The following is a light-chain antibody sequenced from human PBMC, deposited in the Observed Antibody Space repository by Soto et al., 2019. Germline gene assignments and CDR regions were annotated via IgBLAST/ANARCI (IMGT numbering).Light chain of an antibody. CDR2: DVS. CDR3: CSYAGNYTYV. CDR1: SSDVGGYNY. J-gene: IGLJ1*01. Sequence: LTQPRSVSGSPGQSVTISCTGTSSDVGGYNYVSWYQQHPGKAPKLMIYDVSKRPSGVPDRFSGSKSGNTASLTISGLQAEDEADYYCCSYAGNYTYVFGTGNKVTVL. V-gene: IGLV2-11*01.